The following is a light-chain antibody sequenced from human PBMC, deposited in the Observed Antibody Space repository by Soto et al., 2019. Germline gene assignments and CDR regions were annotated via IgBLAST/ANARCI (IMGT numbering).Light chain of an antibody. V-gene: IGLV2-14*01. Sequence: QSVLTQPASVSGSPGQSITISCTGTSSDVGGYDYVSWYQQHPGKAPKLIIYEVSNRPSGIPNRFSGSKSGNTASLTISGLQAEDEADYYCTSYTSSSARVFGTGTKVTVL. J-gene: IGLJ1*01. CDR2: EVS. CDR1: SSDVGGYDY. CDR3: TSYTSSSARV.